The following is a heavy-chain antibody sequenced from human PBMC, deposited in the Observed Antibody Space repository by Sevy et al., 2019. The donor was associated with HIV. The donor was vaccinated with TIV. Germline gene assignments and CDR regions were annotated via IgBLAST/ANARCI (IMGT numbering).Heavy chain of an antibody. CDR2: LSFGCGEI. CDR3: ARGGGTKPNDY. Sequence: GGSLRLSCAASGFTFSKYSMSWVRQPPGKGLEWVSTLSFGCGEINYADSVKGRFTISRDNSKSSVYLQMNNLRPEDKAGYYCARGGGTKPNDYWGQGTLVTVSS. J-gene: IGHJ4*02. CDR1: GFTFSKYS. V-gene: IGHV3-23*01. D-gene: IGHD2-8*01.